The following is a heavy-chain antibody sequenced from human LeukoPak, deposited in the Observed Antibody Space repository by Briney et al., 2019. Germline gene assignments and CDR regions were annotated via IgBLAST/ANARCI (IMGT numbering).Heavy chain of an antibody. V-gene: IGHV3-21*01. CDR3: ARGEAAAGTALDY. CDR2: ISSSSSYI. D-gene: IGHD6-13*01. J-gene: IGHJ4*02. Sequence: GSLRLSCAASGFTFSSYWMSWVRQAPGKGLEWVSSISSSSSYIYYADSVKGRFTISRDSAKNSLYLQMNSLRAEDTAVYYCARGEAAAGTALDYWGQGTLVTVSS. CDR1: GFTFSSYW.